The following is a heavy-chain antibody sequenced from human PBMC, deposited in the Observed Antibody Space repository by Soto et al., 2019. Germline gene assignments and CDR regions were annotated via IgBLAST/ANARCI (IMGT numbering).Heavy chain of an antibody. CDR3: ARHFVWGCTRGGGYYYYGMDV. CDR2: IDPSDSYT. Sequence: GESLKISCKGSGYSFTSYWISWVRQMPGKGLEWMGRIDPSDSYTNYSPSFQGHVTISADKSISTAYLQWSSLKASDTAMYYCARHFVWGCTRGGGYYYYGMDVWGQGTTVTVSS. J-gene: IGHJ6*02. D-gene: IGHD3-16*01. CDR1: GYSFTSYW. V-gene: IGHV5-10-1*01.